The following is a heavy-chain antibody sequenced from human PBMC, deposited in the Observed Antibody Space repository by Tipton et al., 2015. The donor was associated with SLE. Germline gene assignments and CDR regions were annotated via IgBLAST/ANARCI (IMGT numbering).Heavy chain of an antibody. V-gene: IGHV4-59*01. Sequence: TLSLTCTVSGGSISSYYWSWIRQPPGKGLEWIGYIYYSGSTNYNPSLKSRVTISVDTAKNQFSLKLSSVTAADTAVYYCARWAGPPVNLDYWGQGPLVPVSS. D-gene: IGHD6-19*01. CDR3: ARWAGPPVNLDY. J-gene: IGHJ4*02. CDR1: GGSISSYY. CDR2: IYYSGST.